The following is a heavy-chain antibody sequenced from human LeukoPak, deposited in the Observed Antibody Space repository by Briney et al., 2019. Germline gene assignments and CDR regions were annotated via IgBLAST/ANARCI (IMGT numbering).Heavy chain of an antibody. V-gene: IGHV1-8*01. D-gene: IGHD3-22*01. J-gene: IGHJ4*02. CDR1: EYTFTSYD. CDR2: MNPNSGNT. CDR3: ARGGYHDSSGYHHNTDY. Sequence: ASVKVSCKASEYTFTSYDINWVRQAPGQGLEWMGWMNPNSGNTGYAQKFQGRVTMTRNTAISTAYMELSSLRSEDTAVYYCARGGYHDSSGYHHNTDYWGQGTLVTVSS.